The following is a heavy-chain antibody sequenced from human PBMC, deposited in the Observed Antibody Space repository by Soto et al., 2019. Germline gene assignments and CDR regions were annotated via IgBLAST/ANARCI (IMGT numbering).Heavy chain of an antibody. CDR1: GGSFSGYY. D-gene: IGHD2-15*01. CDR2: INHSGST. CDR3: ARGLYRRLGVVVAATLRGFDP. Sequence: QVQLQQWGAGLLKPSETLSLTCAVYGGSFSGYYWSWIRQPPGKGLEWIGEINHSGSTNYNPSLKSRVTISVDTSKNQFSLKLSSVTAADTAVYYCARGLYRRLGVVVAATLRGFDPWGQGTLVTVSS. V-gene: IGHV4-34*01. J-gene: IGHJ5*02.